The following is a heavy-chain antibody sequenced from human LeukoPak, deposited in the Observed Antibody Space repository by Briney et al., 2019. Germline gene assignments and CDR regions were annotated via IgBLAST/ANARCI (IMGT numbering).Heavy chain of an antibody. D-gene: IGHD2-8*02. V-gene: IGHV1-46*01. J-gene: IGHJ4*02. CDR1: GYTLTNYY. Sequence: GASVKVSCKASGYTLTNYYMHWVRQAPGQGLEWMGLINPTGSSTNYAQKFRGRVTITRDTSTSTVYMELSSLRSEDTAVYYCAREESGGYFDYWGQGTLVTVSS. CDR3: AREESGGYFDY. CDR2: INPTGSST.